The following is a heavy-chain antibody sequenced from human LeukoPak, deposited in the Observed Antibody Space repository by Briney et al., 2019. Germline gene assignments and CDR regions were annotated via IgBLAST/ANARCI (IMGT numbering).Heavy chain of an antibody. CDR3: HKYSTSGTDS. J-gene: IGHJ4*02. CDR1: EFTFSSYP. CDR2: ISNSGGSI. D-gene: IGHD6-6*01. Sequence: GGSLRLSCAASEFTFSSYPMSWVRQAPGKGLEWVSTISNSGGSIYYADSVKGRFTISRDNSKNTLYLQMNSLRAVDTAVYYCHKYSTSGTDSWGQGTLVTVSS. V-gene: IGHV3-23*01.